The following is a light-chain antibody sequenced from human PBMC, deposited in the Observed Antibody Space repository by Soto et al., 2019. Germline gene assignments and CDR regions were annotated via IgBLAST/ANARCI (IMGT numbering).Light chain of an antibody. CDR3: HQYGSSPRT. CDR2: GAS. J-gene: IGKJ1*01. V-gene: IGKV3-20*01. Sequence: EIVLTQSPGTLSLSPGERANLSCRASQSVSSSYLAWYQQKPGQAPRLLIYGASSRATGIPDMFSGSGSGTDFTLTISRLEPDDFAVYYCHQYGSSPRTFGQGTKVELK. CDR1: QSVSSSY.